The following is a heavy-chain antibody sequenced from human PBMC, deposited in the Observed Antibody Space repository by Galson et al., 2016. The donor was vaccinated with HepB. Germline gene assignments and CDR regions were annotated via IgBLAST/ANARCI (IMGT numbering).Heavy chain of an antibody. J-gene: IGHJ4*02. CDR2: INEYGTTT. V-gene: IGHV3-74*01. Sequence: SLRLSCAASGFSFSNYWMHWVRQAPGKGLVWVSRINEYGTTTDYADSVKGRFTTSRDNAKNTLYLQMNSLRDEDTAVYYCARDVYGRDDWWGQGTLVTVSS. CDR1: GFSFSNYW. D-gene: IGHD2/OR15-2a*01. CDR3: ARDVYGRDDW.